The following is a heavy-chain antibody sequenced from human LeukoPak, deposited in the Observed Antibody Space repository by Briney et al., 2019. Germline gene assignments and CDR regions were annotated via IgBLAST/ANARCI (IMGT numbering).Heavy chain of an antibody. CDR3: TDFGY. Sequence: PGGSQRLSCAASGFTLSNAWMSWVRQAPGKGLEWVGRIKSTTDGATTDYAAPVKGRFTISRDDSKNTLYLQMNSLKNEDTAVYHCTDFGYWGQGTLVTVSS. V-gene: IGHV3-15*01. D-gene: IGHD3/OR15-3a*01. J-gene: IGHJ4*02. CDR2: IKSTTDGATT. CDR1: GFTLSNAW.